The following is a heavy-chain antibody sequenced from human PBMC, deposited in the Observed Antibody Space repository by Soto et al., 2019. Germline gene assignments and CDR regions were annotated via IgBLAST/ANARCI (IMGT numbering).Heavy chain of an antibody. CDR1: GFTFSSYG. J-gene: IGHJ4*02. CDR3: AKVWYSGSYYDYFDY. D-gene: IGHD1-26*01. Sequence: GGSLRLSCAASGFTFSSYGMHWVRQAPGKGLEWVAVISYDGSNEYYADSVKGRFTISRDNSKNTLYLQMNSLRAEDTAVYYCAKVWYSGSYYDYFDYWGQGTLVTVSS. CDR2: ISYDGSNE. V-gene: IGHV3-30*18.